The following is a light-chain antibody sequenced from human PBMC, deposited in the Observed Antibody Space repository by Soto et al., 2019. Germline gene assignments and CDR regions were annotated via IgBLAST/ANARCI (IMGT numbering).Light chain of an antibody. V-gene: IGKV3-15*01. J-gene: IGKJ5*01. Sequence: EIVLTQSPCTLSLSPGDRATLYFRASQSVTSDYLAWYQQKPGQAPRLLIFGASTRATGIPARFSGSGSGTEFTLTISSLQSEDFAVYYCQQYNKWPITFGQGTRLEIK. CDR1: QSVTSD. CDR3: QQYNKWPIT. CDR2: GAS.